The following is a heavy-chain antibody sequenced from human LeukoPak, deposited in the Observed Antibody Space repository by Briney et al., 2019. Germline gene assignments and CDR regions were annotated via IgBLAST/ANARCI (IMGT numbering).Heavy chain of an antibody. D-gene: IGHD1-26*01. Sequence: PSETLSLTCTVSGGSISSYFWSWIRQPPGKGLEWIGSIYYSGSTYYNPSLKSRVTISVDTSKNQFSLKLSSVTAADTAVYYCARGQGGSSRWGQGTLVTVSS. CDR3: ARGQGGSSR. CDR2: IYYSGST. V-gene: IGHV4-59*12. J-gene: IGHJ4*02. CDR1: GGSISSYF.